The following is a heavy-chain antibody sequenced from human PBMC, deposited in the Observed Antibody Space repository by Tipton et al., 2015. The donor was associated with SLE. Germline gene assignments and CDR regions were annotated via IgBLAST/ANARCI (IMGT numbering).Heavy chain of an antibody. Sequence: GSLRLSCAASGFTFSTYWMGWVRQAPGKGLEWVANIKQDESERNYVDSVKGRFTISRDNAKNSGYVQLNSLRAEDTAVYYCGSVDYPHYGVDVWGQGTTVTVSS. CDR2: IKQDESER. D-gene: IGHD3-10*01. CDR1: GFTFSTYW. J-gene: IGHJ6*02. V-gene: IGHV3-7*01. CDR3: GSVDYPHYGVDV.